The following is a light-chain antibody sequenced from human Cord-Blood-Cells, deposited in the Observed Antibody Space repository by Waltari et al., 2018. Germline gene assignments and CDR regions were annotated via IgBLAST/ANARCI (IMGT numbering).Light chain of an antibody. CDR1: SGHSSYA. CDR2: LNSDGSH. V-gene: IGLV4-69*01. CDR3: QTWGTGIWV. J-gene: IGLJ3*02. Sequence: QLVLTQSPSASASLGASVKLTCTLSSGHSSYAIAWHQQQPEKGPRYLMKLNSDGSHGKGDGIPDRFSGSSAGAERYLTISSRQSEDEADYYCQTWGTGIWVFGGGTKLTVL.